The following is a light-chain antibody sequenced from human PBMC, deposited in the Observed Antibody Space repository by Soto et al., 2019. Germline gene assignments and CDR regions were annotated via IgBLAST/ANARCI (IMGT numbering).Light chain of an antibody. V-gene: IGKV3-20*01. CDR3: QQYDNSPWT. CDR2: GAS. CDR1: QSVSSSF. J-gene: IGKJ1*01. Sequence: EIVLTQSPRTLSLSPGERATLSCRASQSVSSSFLAWYQQKPGQAPRLLIYGASSRATGIPDRFSGSGSGTDFTLTISRLEPEDFAVYYCQQYDNSPWTFGQGTKVEIK.